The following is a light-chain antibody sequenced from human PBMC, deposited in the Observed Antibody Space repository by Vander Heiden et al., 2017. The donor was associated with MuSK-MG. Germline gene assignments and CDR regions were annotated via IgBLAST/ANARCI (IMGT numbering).Light chain of an antibody. CDR2: GAS. J-gene: IGKJ3*01. Sequence: EIVMTQSPATLSVSPGERVTLSCRTSQSVNTNLAWYQQKPGQAPRLLIYGASRRAPGIAARFSGSGSGTEFTLTVSSRQSEDFAVYYCQQYTTWPPLFTFGPGTKVDF. V-gene: IGKV3-15*01. CDR1: QSVNTN. CDR3: QQYTTWPPLFT.